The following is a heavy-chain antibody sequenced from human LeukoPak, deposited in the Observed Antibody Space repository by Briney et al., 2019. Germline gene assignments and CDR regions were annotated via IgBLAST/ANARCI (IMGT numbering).Heavy chain of an antibody. D-gene: IGHD6-19*01. Sequence: GGSLRLSFQASAFIFRTHALHGVRQALGKGLGWWAMIWYDGNTKHYAESVKGRFTISRDNSRDTVFLQMNSLRVEDTAVYYCTRDPPSSGWALDYWGQGALVRVSS. CDR2: IWYDGNTK. J-gene: IGHJ4*02. V-gene: IGHV3-33*01. CDR1: AFIFRTHA. CDR3: TRDPPSSGWALDY.